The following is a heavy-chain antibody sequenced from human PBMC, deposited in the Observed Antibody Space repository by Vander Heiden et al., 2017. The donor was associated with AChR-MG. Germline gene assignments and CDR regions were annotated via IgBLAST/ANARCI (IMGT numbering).Heavy chain of an antibody. CDR3: STDSGITAAGIFNY. J-gene: IGHJ4*02. CDR1: GITFSTGW. Sequence: EVPLVVSGGALVTPGASVSVRGSAAGITFSTGWWSGTRQAHGKGLGWIARIKSRHDGGTTDYAAPVRGTFTISRDDSGNTVYLQMNSLKIEDTAVYYCSTDSGITAAGIFNYWGQGTLVTVSS. V-gene: IGHV3-15*02. D-gene: IGHD6-13*01. CDR2: IKSRHDGGTT.